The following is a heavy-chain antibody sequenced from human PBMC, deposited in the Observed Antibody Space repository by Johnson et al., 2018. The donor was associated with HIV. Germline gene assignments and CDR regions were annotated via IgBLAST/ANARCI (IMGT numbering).Heavy chain of an antibody. V-gene: IGHV3-30*02. J-gene: IGHJ3*02. Sequence: QVQLVESGGGVVRPGGSLRLSCAASGFTFDDYGMSWVRQTPGKGLEWVAFIRYDGSNKYYADSVKGRFTISRDNSKNTLYLQMNSLRAEDTAVYYCAKDLEEGQQWLIGAFDIWGQGTMITVSS. D-gene: IGHD6-19*01. CDR1: GFTFDDYG. CDR2: IRYDGSNK. CDR3: AKDLEEGQQWLIGAFDI.